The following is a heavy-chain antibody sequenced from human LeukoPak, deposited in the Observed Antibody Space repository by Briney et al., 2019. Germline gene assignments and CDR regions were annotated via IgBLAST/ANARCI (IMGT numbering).Heavy chain of an antibody. J-gene: IGHJ4*02. CDR1: GGSFSGYY. D-gene: IGHD6-19*01. Sequence: SETLSLTCAVYGGSFSGYYWSWIRQPPGKGLEWIGEINHSGSTNYNPSLKSRVTMSVDTSKNQFSLKLSSVTAADTAVYYCARGLGGWLRLFDYWGQGTLVTVSS. V-gene: IGHV4-34*01. CDR3: ARGLGGWLRLFDY. CDR2: INHSGST.